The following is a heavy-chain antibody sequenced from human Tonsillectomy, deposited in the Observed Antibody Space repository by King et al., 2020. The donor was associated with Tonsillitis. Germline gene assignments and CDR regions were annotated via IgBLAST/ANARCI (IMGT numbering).Heavy chain of an antibody. J-gene: IGHJ4*02. D-gene: IGHD6-13*01. CDR3: AKMGASEQQLADLDH. V-gene: IGHV3-23*03. Sequence: VQLVESGGGLVQPGGSLRLSCAASGFTFSSYAMSWVRQAPGKGLEWVSAIYSGGSGTHYADSVKGRFTISRDNSKNILYLQLSSLRAEDTAVYYCAKMGASEQQLADLDHWGQGTLVTVSS. CDR2: IYSGGSGT. CDR1: GFTFSSYA.